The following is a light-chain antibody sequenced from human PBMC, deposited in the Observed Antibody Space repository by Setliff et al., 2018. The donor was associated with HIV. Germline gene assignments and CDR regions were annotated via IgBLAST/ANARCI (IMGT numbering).Light chain of an antibody. CDR1: SSNIGAGYD. CDR3: QSYDSSLSGYV. V-gene: IGLV1-40*01. J-gene: IGLJ1*01. Sequence: QSALTQPPSVSGAPGQRVTISCTGSSSNIGAGYDVHWYQQLPGTAPKLLTYGNSNRPSGVPDRFSGSKSGTSASLAITGLQAEDEADYYCQSYDSSLSGYVFGTGTKV. CDR2: GNS.